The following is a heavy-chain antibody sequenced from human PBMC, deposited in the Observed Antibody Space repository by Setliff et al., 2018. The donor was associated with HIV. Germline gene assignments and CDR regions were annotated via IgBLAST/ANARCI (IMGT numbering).Heavy chain of an antibody. CDR2: LYHGGST. D-gene: IGHD5-12*01. J-gene: IGHJ5*02. Sequence: PSETLSLTCAVSGVSIISGGYSWSWIRQPPGKGLEWIGFLYHGGSTYYNPSLKSRATISVDTSKNQFFLNLSSVTATDSAVYYCARLGRPYSGQGWFDPWGQGTLVTVSS. V-gene: IGHV4-30-2*03. CDR1: GVSIISGGYS. CDR3: ARLGRPYSGQGWFDP.